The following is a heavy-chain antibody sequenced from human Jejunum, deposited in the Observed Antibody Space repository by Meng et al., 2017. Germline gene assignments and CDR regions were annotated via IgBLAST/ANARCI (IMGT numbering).Heavy chain of an antibody. D-gene: IGHD4-17*01. CDR1: GGSISRGDYY. J-gene: IGHJ4*02. Sequence: QVQLQESGPGLVKRSQNLSLTGTVSGGSISRGDYYWSWIRQPPGKGLEWIGYIYYSGSTYYNPSLKSRVTISVDTSKNQFSLKLSSVTAADTAVYYCARTYADYPSYYFDYWGQGTLVTVSS. CDR2: IYYSGST. V-gene: IGHV4-30-4*01. CDR3: ARTYADYPSYYFDY.